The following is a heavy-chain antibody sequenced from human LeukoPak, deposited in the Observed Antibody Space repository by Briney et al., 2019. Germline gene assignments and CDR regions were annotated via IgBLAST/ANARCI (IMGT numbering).Heavy chain of an antibody. CDR1: GFTFSDHY. D-gene: IGHD1-26*01. J-gene: IGHJ4*02. CDR3: ARDRGGYSGSYYYFDY. Sequence: GGSLRLSCAASGFTFSDHYMDWVRQAPGKGLEWVGRTRNKANSYTTEYAASVKGRFTISRDDSKNSLYLQMNCLKTEDTAVYYYARDRGGYSGSYYYFDYWGQGTLVTVSS. CDR2: TRNKANSYTT. V-gene: IGHV3-72*01.